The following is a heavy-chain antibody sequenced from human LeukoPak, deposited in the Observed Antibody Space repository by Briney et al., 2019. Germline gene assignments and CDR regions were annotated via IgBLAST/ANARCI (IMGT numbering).Heavy chain of an antibody. J-gene: IGHJ4*02. V-gene: IGHV4-34*01. CDR3: ARGWACSGTSCYKFDY. Sequence: PSETLSLTCAVSGGSFSGYYWSWIRQPPGKGLEWIGEINHSGSTNYNPSLKSRVTISVGTSKNQFSLKLSSVTAADTAVYFCARGWACSGTSCYKFDYWGQGTLVTVSS. D-gene: IGHD2-2*02. CDR2: INHSGST. CDR1: GGSFSGYY.